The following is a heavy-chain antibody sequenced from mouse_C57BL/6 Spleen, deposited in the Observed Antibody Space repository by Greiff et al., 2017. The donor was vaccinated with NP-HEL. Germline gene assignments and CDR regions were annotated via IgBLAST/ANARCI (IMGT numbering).Heavy chain of an antibody. Sequence: EVHLVESGGGLVQPGGSLKLSCAASGFTFSDYGMAWVRQAPRKGPEWVAFISNLAYSIYYADTVTGRFTISRENAKNTLYLEMSSLRSEDTAMYYCARDRAMDYWGQGTSVTVSS. CDR3: ARDRAMDY. CDR2: ISNLAYSI. CDR1: GFTFSDYG. V-gene: IGHV5-15*01. J-gene: IGHJ4*01.